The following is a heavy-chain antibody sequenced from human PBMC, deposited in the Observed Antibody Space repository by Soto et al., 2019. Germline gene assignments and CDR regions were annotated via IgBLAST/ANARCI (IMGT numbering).Heavy chain of an antibody. D-gene: IGHD6-6*01. J-gene: IGHJ4*02. CDR3: ARASRCKSEYECFAWLDF. Sequence: VLLQESGPGLVKPSETLSLTFTVSGGSISSLYWAWIRQPAGKGLEWIGRIFPSGDSNYNPSLTSRVSMSLDTSKNQFSLTVTSVTAADTAVYYCARASRCKSEYECFAWLDFWGQGTLVTVSS. V-gene: IGHV4-4*07. CDR1: GGSISSLY. CDR2: IFPSGDS.